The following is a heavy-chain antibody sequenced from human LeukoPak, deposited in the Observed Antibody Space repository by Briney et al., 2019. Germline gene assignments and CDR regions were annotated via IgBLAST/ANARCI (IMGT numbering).Heavy chain of an antibody. CDR1: GFTFSSYG. Sequence: PGGSLRLSCAASGFTFSSYGMHWVRQAPGKGLEWVAVISYDGSNKYYADSVKGRFTISRDNSKNTLYLQMNSLRAEDTAVYYCARARLSFTRGIGAHYFDSWGQGTLVTVSS. J-gene: IGHJ4*02. CDR3: ARARLSFTRGIGAHYFDS. V-gene: IGHV3-30*03. CDR2: ISYDGSNK. D-gene: IGHD2-15*01.